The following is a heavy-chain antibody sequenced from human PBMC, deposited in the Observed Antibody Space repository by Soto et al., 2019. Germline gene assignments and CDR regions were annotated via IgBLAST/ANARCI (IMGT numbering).Heavy chain of an antibody. CDR2: ISGSGDST. CDR1: GFTFSNYA. Sequence: GGSLRLSCAASGFTFSNYAMSWFRQAPGKGLEWVSAISGSGDSTYYADSVKGRFTISRDNSKNTLYLQMNSLRAEDTAVYYCAKDGVVVAASFDYWGQGTLVTVSS. CDR3: AKDGVVVAASFDY. D-gene: IGHD2-15*01. V-gene: IGHV3-23*01. J-gene: IGHJ4*02.